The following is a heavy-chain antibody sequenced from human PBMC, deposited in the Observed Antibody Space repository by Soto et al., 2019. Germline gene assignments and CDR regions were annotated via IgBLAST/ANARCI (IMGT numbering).Heavy chain of an antibody. CDR1: GYTFTRYN. J-gene: IGHJ6*02. D-gene: IGHD2-21*02. V-gene: IGHV1-3*01. CDR2: INAGNGNT. CDR3: ASEYCGGDCYSAARYGMDV. Sequence: ASVKVSCKASGYTFTRYNIHWVRQAPGQRLDWMGWINAGNGNTKYSQKFQGRVTITRDTSASTAYMELSSLRSEDTAVYYCASEYCGGDCYSAARYGMDVWGQGTTVTVSS.